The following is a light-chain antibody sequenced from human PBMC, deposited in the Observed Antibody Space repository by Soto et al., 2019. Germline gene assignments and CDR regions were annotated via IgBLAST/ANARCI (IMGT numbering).Light chain of an antibody. CDR2: SAS. Sequence: DIQMTLSPSSLSASVGDRVTITCRTSQNIKSNLNWYQQKPGKAPNLLIYSASSLHSGVPSRFSGSESGTDFTLTISSLQPEDSATYYCQQSHSTPRTFGQGTKVDIK. CDR1: QNIKSN. CDR3: QQSHSTPRT. J-gene: IGKJ1*01. V-gene: IGKV1-39*01.